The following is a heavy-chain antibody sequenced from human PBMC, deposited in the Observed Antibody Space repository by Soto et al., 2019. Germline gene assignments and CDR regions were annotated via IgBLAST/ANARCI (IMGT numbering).Heavy chain of an antibody. V-gene: IGHV3-74*01. Sequence: PGGSLRLSCSASGFIFKMYCMHLVVQSPGKGLVWISRIYNDGTYSDYADSVRGRFTISRDNVNDTLYLQMNNLRAEDSGLYYCTRGPRPISTGTGAYWGQGTQVTVSS. J-gene: IGHJ4*02. CDR2: IYNDGTYS. D-gene: IGHD3-10*01. CDR3: TRGPRPISTGTGAY. CDR1: GFIFKMYC.